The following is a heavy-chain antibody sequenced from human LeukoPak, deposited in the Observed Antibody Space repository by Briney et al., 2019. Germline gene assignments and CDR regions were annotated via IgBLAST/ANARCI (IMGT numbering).Heavy chain of an antibody. CDR1: GFRFDDHG. J-gene: IGHJ4*02. V-gene: IGHV3-20*04. CDR3: AGGDRNGWYFDY. D-gene: IGHD6-19*01. Sequence: GGSLRLSCAATGFRFDDHGMSWVRQAPGQGLEWVPRINWNGGSTGYGDSVKGRFTISRDNAKNSLFLQMNSLRAEDTALYYCAGGDRNGWYFDYWGQGILVTVSS. CDR2: INWNGGST.